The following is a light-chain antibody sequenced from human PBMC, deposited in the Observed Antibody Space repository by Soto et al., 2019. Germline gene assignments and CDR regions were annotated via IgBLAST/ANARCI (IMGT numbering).Light chain of an antibody. J-gene: IGLJ2*01. CDR3: ATWDSSLSAGGVV. Sequence: QAVVTQPPSVSAAPGQKVTISCSGSSSNIGNNYVSWYQQLPGTAPKLLIYDNNKRPSGIPDRFSGSKSGTSATLGITGLQTGDEADYYCATWDSSLSAGGVVFGGGTKLTVL. CDR1: SSNIGNNY. CDR2: DNN. V-gene: IGLV1-51*01.